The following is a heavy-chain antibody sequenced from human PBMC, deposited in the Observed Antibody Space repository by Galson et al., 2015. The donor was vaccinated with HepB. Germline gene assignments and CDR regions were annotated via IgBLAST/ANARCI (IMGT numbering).Heavy chain of an antibody. CDR1: GGSISSYF. D-gene: IGHD5-12*01. V-gene: IGHV4-59*01. J-gene: IGHJ4*02. CDR2: IYYSGST. Sequence: SETLSLTCTVSGGSISSYFWTWIRQPPGKGLEWIGYIYYSGSTKYNPSLKSRVTISVDTSKNQFSLKLSSVTAADTAVYYCARLGYSGYDWSNSVVFWGQGTLVTVSS. CDR3: ARLGYSGYDWSNSVVF.